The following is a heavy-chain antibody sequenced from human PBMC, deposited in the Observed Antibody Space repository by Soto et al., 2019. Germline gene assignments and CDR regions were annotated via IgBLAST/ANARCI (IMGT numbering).Heavy chain of an antibody. CDR1: GYTFTGYA. CDR3: AEAVAVPADLDH. J-gene: IGHJ4*02. CDR2: INAGNGNT. D-gene: IGHD6-19*01. V-gene: IGHV1-3*05. Sequence: QVQLVQSGAEEKKPGASVKVSCKASGYTFTGYAMHWVRQAPGQRLEWMGWINAGNGNTKYSQKFQGRVTITRDTSGSTGYMGVSSLRSGNTGVYYRAEAVAVPADLDHRGQGTLVTVSS.